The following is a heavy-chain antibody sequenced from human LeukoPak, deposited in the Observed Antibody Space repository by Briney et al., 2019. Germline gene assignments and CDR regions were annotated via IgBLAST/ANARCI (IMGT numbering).Heavy chain of an antibody. J-gene: IGHJ4*02. CDR1: GFTFSSYA. Sequence: PGGSLRLSCAASGFTFSSYAMSWVRQAPGKGLEWVSAISGNGGSTYYADSVKGRFTLSRDNFKNTLSLQMNSLRAEDTAVYYCVRDRDWGFDYWGQGTLVTVSS. CDR2: ISGNGGST. V-gene: IGHV3-23*01. CDR3: VRDRDWGFDY. D-gene: IGHD3/OR15-3a*01.